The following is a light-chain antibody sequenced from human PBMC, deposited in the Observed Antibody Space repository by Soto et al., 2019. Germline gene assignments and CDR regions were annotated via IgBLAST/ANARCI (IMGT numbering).Light chain of an antibody. CDR2: DAS. CDR3: QQRSNRNR. CDR1: QSVSSY. Sequence: EIVLTQSPATLSLSPGERATLSCRASQSVSSYLAWYQQKPGQAPRLLIYDASNRATGIPARFSGSGSGTDFTPTLSSLEGEDFAVYFCQQRSNRNRFGQWGRVEIK. V-gene: IGKV3-11*01. J-gene: IGKJ5*01.